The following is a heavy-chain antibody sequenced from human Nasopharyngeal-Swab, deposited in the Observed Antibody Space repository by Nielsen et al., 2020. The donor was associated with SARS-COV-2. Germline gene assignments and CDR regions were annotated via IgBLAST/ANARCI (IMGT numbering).Heavy chain of an antibody. V-gene: IGHV3-43D*03. D-gene: IGHD6-19*01. CDR1: GFTFDDYA. J-gene: IGHJ6*03. CDR3: AKALPGWYDEYYMDV. CDR2: ITWDGGNT. Sequence: GGSLRLSCAASGFTFDDYAMHWVRQAPGKGLEWVALITWDGGNTYYAASVKGRFTISRDNRKNSLSLRMNSLTVDDTALYYCAKALPGWYDEYYMDVWCRGTTVTVSS.